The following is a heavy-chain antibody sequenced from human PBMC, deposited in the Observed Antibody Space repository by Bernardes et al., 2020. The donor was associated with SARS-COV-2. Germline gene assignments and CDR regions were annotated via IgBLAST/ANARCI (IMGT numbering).Heavy chain of an antibody. CDR3: ARDEWGAGPLLLWPKGAMDV. J-gene: IGHJ6*02. D-gene: IGHD3-10*01. CDR2: ISYDGSEK. CDR1: GSTFSSYG. Sequence: GGSLRLSCAASGSTFSSYGMHWVRQAPGKGLEWMAVISYDGSEKYYADSVKGRFTISRDNSRDTLYLQMNSLRPEDTAVYYCARDEWGAGPLLLWPKGAMDVWGQGTTVTVSS. V-gene: IGHV3-30*03.